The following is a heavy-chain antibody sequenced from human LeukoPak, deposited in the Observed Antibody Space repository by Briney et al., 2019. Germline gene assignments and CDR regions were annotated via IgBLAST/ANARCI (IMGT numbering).Heavy chain of an antibody. V-gene: IGHV1-8*03. CDR1: GYTFTSYD. D-gene: IGHD6-6*01. J-gene: IGHJ4*02. CDR3: ARAIRRYSSSSTLYYFDY. Sequence: GASVKVSCKASGYTFTSYDINWVRQATGQGLEWMGWMNPNSGNTGYAQKFQGRVTITRNTSISTAYMELSSLRSEDTAVYYCARAIRRYSSSSTLYYFDYWGQGTLVTVSS. CDR2: MNPNSGNT.